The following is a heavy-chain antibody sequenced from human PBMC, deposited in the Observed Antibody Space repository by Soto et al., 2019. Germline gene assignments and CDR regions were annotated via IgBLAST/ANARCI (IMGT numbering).Heavy chain of an antibody. CDR2: ISSSGSTI. CDR3: ARGGTGRPDY. V-gene: IGHV3-48*02. CDR1: GFTFSSYG. Sequence: GGSLRLSCAASGFTFSSYGLNRVRQAPGKGLAWVSYISSSGSTIQYADSVKGRFTISRDNAKNSLYLQMNSLRDEDTAVYYCARGGTGRPDYWGQGTLVTVSS. J-gene: IGHJ4*02. D-gene: IGHD6-6*01.